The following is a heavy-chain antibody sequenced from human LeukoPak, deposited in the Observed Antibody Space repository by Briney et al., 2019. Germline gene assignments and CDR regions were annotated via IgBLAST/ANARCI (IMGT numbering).Heavy chain of an antibody. CDR1: GYTFTGYY. Sequence: ASVKVSCKASGYTFTGYYMHWVRQAPGQGLEWMGWINPNSGGTNYAQKLQGRVTMTTDTSTSTAYMELRSLRSDDTAVYYCARDPSLYGGSYLGQWFDPWGQGTLVTVSS. V-gene: IGHV1-2*02. J-gene: IGHJ5*02. D-gene: IGHD1-26*01. CDR3: ARDPSLYGGSYLGQWFDP. CDR2: INPNSGGT.